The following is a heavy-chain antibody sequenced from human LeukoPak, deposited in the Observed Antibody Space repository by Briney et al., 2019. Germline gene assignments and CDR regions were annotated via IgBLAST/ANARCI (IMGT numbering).Heavy chain of an antibody. V-gene: IGHV3-74*01. CDR1: GFTFSSYW. Sequence: GGSLRLSCAASGFTFSSYWMHWVRQAPGKGLVWVSRINSDGSSTSYADSVKGRFTISRDNAKNTLYLQMNSLRAEDTAVYYCARFGYYYGSGSEPVDYWGQGTLVTVSS. CDR2: INSDGSST. J-gene: IGHJ4*02. CDR3: ARFGYYYGSGSEPVDY. D-gene: IGHD3-10*01.